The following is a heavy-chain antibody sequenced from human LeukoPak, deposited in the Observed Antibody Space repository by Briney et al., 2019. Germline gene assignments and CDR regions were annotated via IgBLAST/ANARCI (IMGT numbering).Heavy chain of an antibody. D-gene: IGHD2-21*01. CDR1: GGTFSSYA. CDR2: ITPMFGTA. J-gene: IGHJ1*01. Sequence: SVKVSCTASGGTFSSYAISWVRQAPGQGLEWMGGITPMFGTAKYAQKFQGRVTITADESTSTAYMELSSLRSEDTAVYYCARDSSEFRSLIPHWGQGTLVTVSS. V-gene: IGHV1-69*13. CDR3: ARDSSEFRSLIPH.